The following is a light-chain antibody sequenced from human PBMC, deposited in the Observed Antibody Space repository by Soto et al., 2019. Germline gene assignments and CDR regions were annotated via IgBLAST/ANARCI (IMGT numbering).Light chain of an antibody. CDR3: SSYAGSNNYV. CDR2: EVS. V-gene: IGLV2-8*01. Sequence: QPALTRPPSASGSPGQSVTISCTGTSSDVGGYNYVSWYQQHPGKAPKLMIYEVSKRPSGVPDRFSGSKSGNTASLTVSGLQAEDEADYYCSSYAGSNNYVFGTGTKVTVL. CDR1: SSDVGGYNY. J-gene: IGLJ1*01.